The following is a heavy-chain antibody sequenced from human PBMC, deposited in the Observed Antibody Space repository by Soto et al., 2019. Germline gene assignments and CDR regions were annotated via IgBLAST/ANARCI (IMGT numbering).Heavy chain of an antibody. CDR2: VYYSENT. Sequence: SETLSLTCTFSCPSITSNTYYWGWNRQPPGKGLEWIGSVYYSENTYYNPSLKSRVTISVDTSKNLFSLKLTSVTAADTAMYYCARPQFSGTYHDTFNIWGQGTMVTVSS. D-gene: IGHD1-26*01. CDR1: CPSITSNTYY. V-gene: IGHV4-39*02. J-gene: IGHJ3*02. CDR3: ARPQFSGTYHDTFNI.